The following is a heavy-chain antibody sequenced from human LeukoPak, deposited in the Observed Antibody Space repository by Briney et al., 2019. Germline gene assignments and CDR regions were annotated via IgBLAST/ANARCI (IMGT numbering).Heavy chain of an antibody. V-gene: IGHV1-69*06. Sequence: SVKVSCKASGGTFSSYAISWVRQAPGQGLEWMGGIIPIFGTANYAQKFQGRVTITADKSTSTAYIELSSLRSEDTAVYYCARAYDYGDYVGYYFDYWGQGTLVTVSS. CDR2: IIPIFGTA. CDR1: GGTFSSYA. J-gene: IGHJ4*02. D-gene: IGHD4-17*01. CDR3: ARAYDYGDYVGYYFDY.